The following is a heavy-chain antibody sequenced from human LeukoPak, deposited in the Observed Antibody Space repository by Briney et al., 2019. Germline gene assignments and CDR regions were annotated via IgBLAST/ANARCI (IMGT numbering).Heavy chain of an antibody. V-gene: IGHV4-4*07. CDR3: ARDDYGDYDRGRWFDP. D-gene: IGHD4-17*01. Sequence: SETLSLTCTVSGGSISSYYWSWIRQPAGKGLEGIGRIYTSGSTNYNPSLKSRVTMSVDTSKNQFSLKLSSVTAADTAVYYCARDDYGDYDRGRWFDPWGQGTLVTVSS. CDR1: GGSISSYY. J-gene: IGHJ5*02. CDR2: IYTSGST.